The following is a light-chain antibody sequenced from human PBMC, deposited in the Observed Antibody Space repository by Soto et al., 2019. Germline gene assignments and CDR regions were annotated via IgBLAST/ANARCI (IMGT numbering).Light chain of an antibody. CDR1: QSVSSN. Sequence: EIVLTQSPGTLSLSPGERATRSCRASQSVSSNLAWYQQKPGQAPRLLFYGASTRATGIPARFSGSGSGTEFTLTISSLQSEDFAVYYCQQYNNWPWTFGQGTKVDIK. CDR3: QQYNNWPWT. J-gene: IGKJ1*01. CDR2: GAS. V-gene: IGKV3-15*01.